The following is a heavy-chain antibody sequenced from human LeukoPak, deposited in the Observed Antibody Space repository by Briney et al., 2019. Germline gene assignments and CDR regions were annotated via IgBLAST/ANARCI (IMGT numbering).Heavy chain of an antibody. D-gene: IGHD5-24*01. CDR1: GFTFSSYG. V-gene: IGHV3-30*02. Sequence: GGSLRLSCVASGFTFSSYGMDWVRQAPGKGLEWVAFIRFDGSNKHYAESVKGRFTISRDNSKDTLYLQMNSLRAEDTAVYYCARGRPISDYWGQGTLVTVSS. CDR3: ARGRPISDY. CDR2: IRFDGSNK. J-gene: IGHJ4*02.